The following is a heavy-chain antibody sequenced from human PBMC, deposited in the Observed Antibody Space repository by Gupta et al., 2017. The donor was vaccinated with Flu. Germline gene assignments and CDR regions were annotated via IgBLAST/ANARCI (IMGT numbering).Heavy chain of an antibody. J-gene: IGHJ4*02. D-gene: IGHD1-1*01. Sequence: PGKGLEGVAVISYDGTNKYYADSVKGRFTISRDKSKNTLYLQMNSLRTEDTGVYYCAKDLGVFEDQLVPNLDYWGQGTLVTVSS. CDR3: AKDLGVFEDQLVPNLDY. CDR2: ISYDGTNK. V-gene: IGHV3-30*18.